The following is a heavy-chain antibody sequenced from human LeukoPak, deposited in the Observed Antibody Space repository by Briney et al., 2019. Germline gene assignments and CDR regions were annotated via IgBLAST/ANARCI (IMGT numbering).Heavy chain of an antibody. Sequence: PGGSLRLSCAASGLTFSSYWMSWVRQAPGKGLEWVANIKQDGSEKHYVDSVTGRFTISRDNTKNSLYLQMNSLRAEDTAVYYCANGNRCTSPNCLGYYYFYMDVWGKGTTVTVSS. V-gene: IGHV3-7*03. J-gene: IGHJ6*03. D-gene: IGHD2-8*01. CDR2: IKQDGSEK. CDR3: ANGNRCTSPNCLGYYYFYMDV. CDR1: GLTFSSYW.